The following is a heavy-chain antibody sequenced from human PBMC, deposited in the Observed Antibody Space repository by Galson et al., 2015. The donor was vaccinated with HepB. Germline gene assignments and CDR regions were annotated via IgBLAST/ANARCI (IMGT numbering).Heavy chain of an antibody. CDR2: ISAYNGNT. CDR1: GYTFTSYG. J-gene: IGHJ3*02. D-gene: IGHD4-17*01. CDR3: ARDLPVTTVTTDAFDI. Sequence: QSGAEVKKPGASVKVSCKASGYTFTSYGISWVRQAPGQGLEWMGWISAYNGNTNYAQKLQGRVTMTTDTSTSTAYMELRSLRSDDTAVYYCARDLPVTTVTTDAFDIWGQGTMVTVSS. V-gene: IGHV1-18*01.